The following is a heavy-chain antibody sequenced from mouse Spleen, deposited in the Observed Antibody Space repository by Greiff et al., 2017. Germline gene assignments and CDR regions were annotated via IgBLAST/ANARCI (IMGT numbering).Heavy chain of an antibody. CDR3: ARLLPYYYAMDY. J-gene: IGHJ4*01. D-gene: IGHD5-5*01. V-gene: IGHV5-12*02. CDR2: ISNGGGST. CDR1: GFTFSDYY. Sequence: EVKLVESGGGLVQPGGSLKLSCATSGFTFSDYYMYWVRQTPEKRLEWVAYISNGGGSTYYPDTLKGRFTISRDSAKNTLYLQMSRLKSEDTAMYYCARLLPYYYAMDYWGQGTSVTVSS.